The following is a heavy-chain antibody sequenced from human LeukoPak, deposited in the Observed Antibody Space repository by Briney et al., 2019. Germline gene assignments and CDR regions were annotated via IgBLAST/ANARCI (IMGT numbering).Heavy chain of an antibody. V-gene: IGHV4-61*02. CDR1: GGSISSGSYY. CDR3: ARDTYDILTGYYNLFDY. Sequence: SETLSLTCTVSGGSISSGSYYWSWIRQPAGKGLEWIGRIYTSGSTNYNPSLKSRVTISVDTSKNQFSLKLSFVTAADTAVYYCARDTYDILTGYYNLFDYWGQGTLVTVSS. CDR2: IYTSGST. D-gene: IGHD3-9*01. J-gene: IGHJ4*02.